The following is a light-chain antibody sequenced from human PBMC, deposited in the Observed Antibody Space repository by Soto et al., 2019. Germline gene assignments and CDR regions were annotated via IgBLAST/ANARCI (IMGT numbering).Light chain of an antibody. CDR3: HQYGSSPCT. V-gene: IGKV3-20*01. CDR1: QSVSSSY. J-gene: IGKJ1*01. Sequence: EIVLTQSPGTLSLSPGARATLSCSASQSVSSSYLAWYQQKPGQATRLLIYGAFIRATGIPDRFSGSGSGTYFTLTISRLEAEDFAVYYCHQYGSSPCTFGRSTNVVIK. CDR2: GAF.